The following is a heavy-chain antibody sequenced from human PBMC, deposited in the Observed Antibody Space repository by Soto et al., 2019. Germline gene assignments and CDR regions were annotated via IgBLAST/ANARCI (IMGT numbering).Heavy chain of an antibody. J-gene: IGHJ6*02. D-gene: IGHD6-25*01. CDR3: AKPYSSAIYYYGLDV. CDR1: GFRFSSYG. Sequence: GGSLRLSCAASGFRFSSYGMSWVRQAPGKGLEWVSAISASGLSTYYGDSVKGRFTISRDNSKNTLYLQMNSLRAEDTAVYYCAKPYSSAIYYYGLDVWGQGTTVTVSS. V-gene: IGHV3-23*01. CDR2: ISASGLST.